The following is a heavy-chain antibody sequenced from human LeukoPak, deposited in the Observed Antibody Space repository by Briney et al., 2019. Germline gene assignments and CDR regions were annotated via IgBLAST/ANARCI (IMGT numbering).Heavy chain of an antibody. V-gene: IGHV1-8*01. Sequence: ASVKVSCKASGYTFTSYDINWVRQATGQGLEWMGRMNPNSGNTGYAQKFQGRVTMSRNTSISTAYMELSSLRSEDTAVYYCARVGQLYYYYYMDVWGKGTTVTVSS. CDR1: GYTFTSYD. D-gene: IGHD6-13*01. CDR2: MNPNSGNT. J-gene: IGHJ6*03. CDR3: ARVGQLYYYYYMDV.